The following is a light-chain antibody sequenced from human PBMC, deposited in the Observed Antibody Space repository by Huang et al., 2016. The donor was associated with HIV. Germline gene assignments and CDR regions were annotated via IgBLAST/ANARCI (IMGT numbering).Light chain of an antibody. CDR2: WAS. CDR3: HQYYTTPWT. CDR1: QSVLSSSNNKNY. V-gene: IGKV4-1*01. J-gene: IGKJ1*01. Sequence: DIVMTQSPDSLAVSLGEGATINCKSSQSVLSSSNNKNYLTWYQQKPGQPPRLLIYWASTRESGVPDRFSGSGSGTNFTLTISSLQAEDVAVYYCHQYYTTPWTFGQGTKVEIK.